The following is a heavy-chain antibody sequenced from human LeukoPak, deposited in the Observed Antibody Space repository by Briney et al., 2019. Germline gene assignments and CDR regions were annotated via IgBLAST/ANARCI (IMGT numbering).Heavy chain of an antibody. V-gene: IGHV3-30-3*01. J-gene: IGHJ5*02. CDR1: GFTFNNYA. CDR3: ARDMGSP. CDR2: IWYAGNNK. Sequence: GRSLRLSCAASGFTFNNYAMHWVRQAPGQGLEWVAFIWYAGNNKYYADSVKGRFTISRDNSKNTLYLQMNSLRAEDTAAYYCARDMGSPWGQGTLVTVSS. D-gene: IGHD2-15*01.